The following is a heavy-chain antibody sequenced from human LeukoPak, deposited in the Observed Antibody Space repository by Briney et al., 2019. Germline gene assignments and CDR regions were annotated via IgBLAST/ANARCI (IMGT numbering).Heavy chain of an antibody. V-gene: IGHV3-30-3*01. CDR1: GFTFSNYA. D-gene: IGHD5-24*01. J-gene: IGHJ4*02. Sequence: GGSLRLSCAASGFTFSNYAMHWVRQAPGKGLEWVAFISYDGSNIYYADSVKGRFTISRDNSKNTLYLQMNSLRPEDTAVYYCARARFGYNRGPFDYWGQGILVTVSS. CDR2: ISYDGSNI. CDR3: ARARFGYNRGPFDY.